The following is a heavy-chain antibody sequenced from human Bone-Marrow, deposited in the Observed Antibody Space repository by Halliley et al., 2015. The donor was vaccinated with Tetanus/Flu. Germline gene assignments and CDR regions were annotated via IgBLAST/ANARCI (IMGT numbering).Heavy chain of an antibody. J-gene: IGHJ5*01. D-gene: IGHD1-26*01. CDR1: GFSFSDFY. V-gene: IGHV3-11*05. CDR2: ISSGSTYT. Sequence: SLRLSCAASGFSFSDFYMNWIRQAPGKGLEWVSYISSGSTYTNYAESVKGRFTISRDNAKNSLYLHLSSLRPDDTAVYYCARAHSGTYGAFDPWGQGTLVTVSS. CDR3: ARAHSGTYGAFDP.